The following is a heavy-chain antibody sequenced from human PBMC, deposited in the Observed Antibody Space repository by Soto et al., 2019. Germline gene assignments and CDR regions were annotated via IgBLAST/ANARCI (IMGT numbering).Heavy chain of an antibody. CDR2: IKPDNGDT. Sequence: QLQLVQSGAEVERPGASVRVSCKAYGYPFSKYGISWIRQAPGQGLEWMGWIKPDNGDTNYAQKFQGRVTMTTDTSLNTAYMELRSLRSDDTAVYYCATSYDSVFDPWGQGTLVSVSS. J-gene: IGHJ5*02. CDR1: GYPFSKYG. D-gene: IGHD5-12*01. CDR3: ATSYDSVFDP. V-gene: IGHV1-18*04.